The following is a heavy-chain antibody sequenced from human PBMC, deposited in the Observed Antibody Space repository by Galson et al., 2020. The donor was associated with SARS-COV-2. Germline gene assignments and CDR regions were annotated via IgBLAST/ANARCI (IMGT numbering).Heavy chain of an antibody. V-gene: IGHV1-18*01. CDR3: ARDRLRFGESYDAFDI. D-gene: IGHD3-10*01. CDR1: GYTFTSYG. Sequence: ASVKVSCKASGYTFTSYGISWVRRAPGQGLEWMGWISAYNGNTNYAQKLQGRVTMTTDTSTSTAYMELRSLRSDDTAVYYCARDRLRFGESYDAFDIWGQGTMVTVSS. CDR2: ISAYNGNT. J-gene: IGHJ3*02.